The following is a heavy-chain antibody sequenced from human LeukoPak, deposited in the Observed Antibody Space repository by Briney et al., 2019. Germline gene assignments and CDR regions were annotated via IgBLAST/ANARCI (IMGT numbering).Heavy chain of an antibody. J-gene: IGHJ4*02. CDR1: GFTFSSYW. D-gene: IGHD3-22*01. CDR3: VRDRGWLSNPGYFDY. Sequence: GGSLRLSCAASGFTFSSYWMHWVRQAPGKVLVWVSRINSDGSSTSYADSVKGRFTISRDNAKKSLYLQMNSLRAGDTAVYYCVRDRGWLSNPGYFDYWGRGTLVTV. CDR2: INSDGSST. V-gene: IGHV3-74*01.